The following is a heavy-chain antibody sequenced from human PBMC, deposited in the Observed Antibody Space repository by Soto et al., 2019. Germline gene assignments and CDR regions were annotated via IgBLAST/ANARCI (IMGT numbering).Heavy chain of an antibody. J-gene: IGHJ5*02. D-gene: IGHD2-15*01. Sequence: ASVKVSCKASGYTFTSYYMHWVRQAPGQGLEWMGIINPSGGSTSYAQKFQGRVTMTRDTSTSTVYMELSSLRSEDTAVYYCARVRYCSGGSCSKFDPWGQGTLVTVSS. CDR1: GYTFTSYY. CDR3: ARVRYCSGGSCSKFDP. CDR2: INPSGGST. V-gene: IGHV1-46*01.